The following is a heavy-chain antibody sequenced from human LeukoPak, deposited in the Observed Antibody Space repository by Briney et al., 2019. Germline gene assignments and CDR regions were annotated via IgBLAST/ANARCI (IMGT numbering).Heavy chain of an antibody. V-gene: IGHV3-66*01. CDR1: GFTVSSNY. D-gene: IGHD3-22*01. CDR3: ASDYYDSRAQGKASDY. CDR2: IYSGGST. J-gene: IGHJ4*02. Sequence: PGGSLRLSCAASGFTVSSNYMSWVRQAPGKGLEWVSVIYSGGSTYYADSVKGRFTISRDNSKNTLYLQMNSLRAEDTAVYYCASDYYDSRAQGKASDYWGQGTLVTVSS.